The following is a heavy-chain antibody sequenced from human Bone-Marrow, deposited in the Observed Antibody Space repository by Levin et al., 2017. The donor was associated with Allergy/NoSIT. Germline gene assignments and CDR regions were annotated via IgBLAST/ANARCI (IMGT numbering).Heavy chain of an antibody. CDR3: AREGEVPPARPFDY. J-gene: IGHJ4*02. CDR2: ISYDGSNK. D-gene: IGHD2-2*01. V-gene: IGHV3-30*04. Sequence: GESLKISCAASGFTFSSYAMHWVRQAPGKGLEWVSVISYDGSNKFYADSVKGRFTISRDNPKNTLYLQMNSLRAEDTAVFYCAREGEVPPARPFDYWGQGTLVTVSS. CDR1: GFTFSSYA.